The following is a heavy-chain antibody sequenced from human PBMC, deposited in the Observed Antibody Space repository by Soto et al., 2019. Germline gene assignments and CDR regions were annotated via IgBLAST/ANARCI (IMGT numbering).Heavy chain of an antibody. CDR3: VSGARGGSGYSDF. V-gene: IGHV3-74*01. J-gene: IGHJ4*02. CDR1: GFTFSSYW. CDR2: IKSDGSST. D-gene: IGHD1-26*01. Sequence: GQSLKISCAASGFTFSSYWMHWVRQAPGKGLVWVSRIKSDGSSTNYADSVKGRFTISRDNAKNTVYLQMNSLRAEDTAVYYCVSGARGGSGYSDFWGQGILLTVFS.